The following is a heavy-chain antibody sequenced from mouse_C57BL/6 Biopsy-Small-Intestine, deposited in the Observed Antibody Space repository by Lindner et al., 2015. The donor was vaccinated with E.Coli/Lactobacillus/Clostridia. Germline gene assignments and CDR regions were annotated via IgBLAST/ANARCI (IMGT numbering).Heavy chain of an antibody. V-gene: IGHV1-39*01. D-gene: IGHD3-3*01. CDR3: ARAGRGFAF. J-gene: IGHJ3*01. CDR2: VNPYSGGT. CDR1: GYSFTAYN. Sequence: VQLQESGAELVKPGASVKISCKASGYSFTAYNMNWVKQSHGKSPEWIGTVNPYSGGTDYNQKFKGKATLTVDKSSTTAYMQLNSLTSEDSAVYYCARAGRGFAFWGQGTLITVSA.